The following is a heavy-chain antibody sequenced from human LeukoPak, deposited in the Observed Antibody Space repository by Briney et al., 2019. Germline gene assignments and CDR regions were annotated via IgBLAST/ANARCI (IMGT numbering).Heavy chain of an antibody. CDR3: ARRYCSGGSCYSTYRYYYYMDV. D-gene: IGHD2-15*01. CDR2: INHSGST. Sequence: KPSETLSLTCAVCGGSFSGYYWSWIRQPPGKGLEWIGEINHSGSTNYNPSLKSRVTISVDTSKNQFSLKLSSVTAADTAVYYCARRYCSGGSCYSTYRYYYYMDVWGKGTTVTVSS. J-gene: IGHJ6*03. V-gene: IGHV4-34*01. CDR1: GGSFSGYY.